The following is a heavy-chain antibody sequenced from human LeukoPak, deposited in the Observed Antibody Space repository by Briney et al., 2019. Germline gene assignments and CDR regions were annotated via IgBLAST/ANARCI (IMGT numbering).Heavy chain of an antibody. D-gene: IGHD1-26*01. CDR3: ARERSGSSYYFDY. CDR2: IKQDGSEK. CDR1: GFSVSTSY. Sequence: PGGSLRLPCAASGFSVSTSYMSWVRQPPGKGLEWVANIKQDGSEKYYVDSVKGRFTISGDNAKNSLYLQMNSLRAEDTAVYYCARERSGSSYYFDYWGQGTLVTVSS. V-gene: IGHV3-7*01. J-gene: IGHJ4*02.